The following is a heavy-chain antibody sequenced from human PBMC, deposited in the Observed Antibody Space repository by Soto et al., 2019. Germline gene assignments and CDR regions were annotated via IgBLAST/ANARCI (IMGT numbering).Heavy chain of an antibody. CDR2: IYYSGST. CDR1: GGSISSSSYY. D-gene: IGHD3-22*01. Sequence: QLLESGPGLVKPSETLSLTCTVSGGSISSSSYYWGWIRQPPGKGLEWIGSIYYSGSTYYNPSLKSRVTISVDTSKNQFSLKLSSVTAADTAVYYCASPRKPFDSSGPYFDYWGQGTLVTVSS. J-gene: IGHJ4*02. V-gene: IGHV4-39*01. CDR3: ASPRKPFDSSGPYFDY.